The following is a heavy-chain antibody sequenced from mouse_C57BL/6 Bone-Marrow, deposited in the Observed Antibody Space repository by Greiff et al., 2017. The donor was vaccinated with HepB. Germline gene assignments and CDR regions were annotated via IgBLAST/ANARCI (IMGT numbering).Heavy chain of an antibody. CDR1: GFPITSGYY. D-gene: IGHD2-1*01. Sequence: VQLQESGPGLVKPSQSLFLTCSITGFPITSGYYWFWNRQPPGKPLEWVGYFTHSGETFYNPTLQSPISITTETSNNQSYIQLNSVTTEDTAMYYCAGDLYCNYDFDYWGQGTTLTVSS. V-gene: IGHV12-3*01. CDR3: AGDLYCNYDFDY. J-gene: IGHJ2*01. CDR2: FTHSGET.